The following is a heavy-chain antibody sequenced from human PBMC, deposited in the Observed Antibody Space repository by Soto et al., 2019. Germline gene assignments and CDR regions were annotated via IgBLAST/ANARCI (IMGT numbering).Heavy chain of an antibody. CDR2: IWYDGSNK. Sequence: SLRLSCAASGFTFSSYGMHWVRQAPGKGLEWVAVIWYDGSNKYYADSVKGRFTISRDNSKNTLYLQMNSLRAEDTAVYYCARDGGYNNHFDYWGQVPLVTVSS. V-gene: IGHV3-33*01. J-gene: IGHJ4*02. D-gene: IGHD5-12*01. CDR3: ARDGGYNNHFDY. CDR1: GFTFSSYG.